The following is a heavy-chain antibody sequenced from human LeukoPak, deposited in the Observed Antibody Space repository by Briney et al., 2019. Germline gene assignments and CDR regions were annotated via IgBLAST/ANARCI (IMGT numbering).Heavy chain of an antibody. J-gene: IGHJ4*02. D-gene: IGHD3-22*01. Sequence: TSETLSLTCAVYGGSFSGYYWSWIRQPPGKGLEWIGEINHSGSTYYNPSLKSRVTISVDSSKNQFSLKLTSVTAADTAVYYCATLGEYYDSSGYYYNWGQGTLVTVSS. CDR1: GGSFSGYY. V-gene: IGHV4-34*01. CDR2: INHSGST. CDR3: ATLGEYYDSSGYYYN.